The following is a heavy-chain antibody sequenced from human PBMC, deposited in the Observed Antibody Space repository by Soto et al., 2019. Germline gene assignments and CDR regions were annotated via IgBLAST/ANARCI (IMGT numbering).Heavy chain of an antibody. Sequence: GGSLRLSCAASGFTFSSYSMNWVRQAPGKGLEWVSAISGSGGSTYYADSVKGRFTISRDNSKNTLYLQMNSLRAEDTAVYYCAKGRGITMVRGVIPHWGQGTLVTVSS. V-gene: IGHV3-23*01. D-gene: IGHD3-10*01. CDR3: AKGRGITMVRGVIPH. CDR2: ISGSGGST. J-gene: IGHJ4*02. CDR1: GFTFSSYS.